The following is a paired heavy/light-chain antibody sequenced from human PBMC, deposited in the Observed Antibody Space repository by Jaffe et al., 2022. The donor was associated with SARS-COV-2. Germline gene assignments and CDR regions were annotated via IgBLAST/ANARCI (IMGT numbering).Light chain of an antibody. CDR2: LGS. J-gene: IGKJ4*01. Sequence: DIVMTQSPLSLPVTPGEPASISCRSSQSLLHSNGYNYLDWYLQKPGQSPQLLIYLGSNRASGVPDRFSGSGSGTDFTLKISRVEAEDVGVYYCMQALQTPVLTFGGGTKVEIK. CDR3: MQALQTPVLT. V-gene: IGKV2-28*01. CDR1: QSLLHSNGYNY.
Heavy chain of an antibody. D-gene: IGHD2-15*01. V-gene: IGHV1-8*01. CDR1: GYTFTSYD. J-gene: IGHJ6*02. CDR2: MNPNSGNT. CDR3: ARAHWVVAATYRHYYGMDV. Sequence: QVQLVQSGAEVKKPGASVKVSCKASGYTFTSYDINWVRQATGQGLEWMGWMNPNSGNTGYAQKFQGRVTMTRNTSISTAYMELSSLRSEDTAVYYCARAHWVVAATYRHYYGMDVWGQGTTVTVSS.